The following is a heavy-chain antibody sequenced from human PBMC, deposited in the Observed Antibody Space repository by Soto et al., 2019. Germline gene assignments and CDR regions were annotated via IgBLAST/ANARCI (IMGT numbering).Heavy chain of an antibody. CDR2: IYHSGST. J-gene: IGHJ6*01. D-gene: IGHD3-3*01. V-gene: IGHV4-4*02. CDR3: AILLRSTYGMDV. CDR1: GGSISSSNW. Sequence: QVQLQEWGPGLVKPSGNLSLTCAVSGGSISSSNWWTWVRQPPGKGLEWSGEIYHSGSTNYNPSHKRRVTISVDKSKHQCALKVTSVPAADTAVDYCAILLRSTYGMDVWGQGTTVTVSS.